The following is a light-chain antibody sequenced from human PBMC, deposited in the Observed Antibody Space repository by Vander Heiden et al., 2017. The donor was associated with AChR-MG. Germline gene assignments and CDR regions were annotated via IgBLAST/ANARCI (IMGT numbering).Light chain of an antibody. CDR1: RSNIEAGYD. CDR3: QSYDSSLSGYV. J-gene: IGLJ1*01. CDR2: GNS. V-gene: IGLV1-40*01. Sequence: QSVLTQPPPVSGAPGQRVTISDTGSRSNIEAGYDVHWYQQLPGTAPKPLIYGNSNRPSGVPDRFSGSKSGTSASLAITGLQAEDEADYYCQSYDSSLSGYVFGTGTKVTVL.